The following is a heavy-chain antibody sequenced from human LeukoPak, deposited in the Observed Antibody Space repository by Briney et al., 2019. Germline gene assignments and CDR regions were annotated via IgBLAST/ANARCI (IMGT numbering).Heavy chain of an antibody. CDR3: AARGS. Sequence: GVSLRLSCAVSGFTVSSDIMSWVRQAPGKGLEWVSIIHSDGRTFYADSVKGRFTISRDNSKNTLYLQMNGLRVEDTAVYYCAARGSWGQGTLVTVSS. CDR1: GFTVSSDI. J-gene: IGHJ5*02. V-gene: IGHV3-53*01. CDR2: IHSDGRT.